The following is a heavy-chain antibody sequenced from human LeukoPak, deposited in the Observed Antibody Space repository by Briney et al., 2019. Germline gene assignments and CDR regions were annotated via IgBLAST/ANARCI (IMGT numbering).Heavy chain of an antibody. CDR2: IYYSGGN. CDR3: ASGSYLYYYYYYMDV. Sequence: SETLSLTCSVSGGSISIYYWSWIRQPPGKGLEWIGYIYYSGGNNYNPSLKSRVTISVDKSNNEFSLKLSSVTAAHTAVYYCASGSYLYYYYYYMDVWGKGTTVTVSS. D-gene: IGHD3-10*01. CDR1: GGSISIYY. J-gene: IGHJ6*03. V-gene: IGHV4-59*01.